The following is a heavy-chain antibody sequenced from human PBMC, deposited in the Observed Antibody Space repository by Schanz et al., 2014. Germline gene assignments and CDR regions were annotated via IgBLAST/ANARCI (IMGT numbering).Heavy chain of an antibody. Sequence: QVQLVQSGAEVKKPGASVKVSCKASGGTFSSYTISWVRQAPGQGLEWMGRIIPILGIANYAQNFQDKVTITADTSTTTAYMELSGLRSDDTAVYYCARDQSPYTNSSDVRYFDYWGQGSLVTVSA. CDR3: ARDQSPYTNSSDVRYFDY. CDR2: IIPILGIA. CDR1: GGTFSSYT. V-gene: IGHV1-69*04. D-gene: IGHD6-6*01. J-gene: IGHJ4*02.